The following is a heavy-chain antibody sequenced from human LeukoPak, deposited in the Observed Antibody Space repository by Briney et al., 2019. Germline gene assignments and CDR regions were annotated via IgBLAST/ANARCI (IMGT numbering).Heavy chain of an antibody. V-gene: IGHV3-74*01. CDR2: IDNDGRGT. J-gene: IGHJ4*02. CDR1: GFTFSSYW. Sequence: GGSLRLSCAASGFTFSSYWMHWVRHAPGKGLVWVSRIDNDGRGTSYADSVKGRFAISRDNAKNRLYLQMNSLRAEDTAVYYCASLNYGPDYWGQGTLVTVSS. CDR3: ASLNYGPDY. D-gene: IGHD3-16*01.